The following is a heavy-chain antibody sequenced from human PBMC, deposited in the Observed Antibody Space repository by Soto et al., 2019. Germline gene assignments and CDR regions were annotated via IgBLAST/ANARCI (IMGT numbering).Heavy chain of an antibody. CDR2: IKQDGSEK. V-gene: IGHV3-7*04. D-gene: IGHD3-10*01. Sequence: WGSLRLSCAASGFTFSSYWMSWVRQAPGKGLEWVANIKQDGSEKYYVDSVKGRFTISRDNAKNSLYLQMNSLRAEDTAVYYCARGNYYGSGSRYAFDIWGQGTMVTVSS. CDR3: ARGNYYGSGSRYAFDI. CDR1: GFTFSSYW. J-gene: IGHJ3*02.